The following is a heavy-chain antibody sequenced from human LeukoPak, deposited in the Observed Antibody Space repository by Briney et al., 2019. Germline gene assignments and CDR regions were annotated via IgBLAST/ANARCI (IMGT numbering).Heavy chain of an antibody. Sequence: GGSLRLSYTASGFSFSGHWMHWARQLPGKGLVWVSRISPTGSTTSYADSVKGRFTVSRDNAKNTLYLQVNNLRAEDTAVYYCARGPNSNWSGLDFWGQGTLLTVSS. CDR2: ISPTGSTT. CDR1: GFSFSGHW. CDR3: ARGPNSNWSGLDF. J-gene: IGHJ4*02. V-gene: IGHV3-74*01. D-gene: IGHD6-6*01.